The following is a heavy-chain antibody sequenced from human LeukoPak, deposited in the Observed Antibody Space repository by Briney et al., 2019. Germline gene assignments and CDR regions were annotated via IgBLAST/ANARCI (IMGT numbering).Heavy chain of an antibody. Sequence: SQTLSLTCTVSGGSISSGDYYWSWIRQPPGKGLEWIGYIYYSGSTYYNPSLKSRVTISVDTSKNQFSLKLSSVTAADTAVYYCARGPPYYYYYCMDVWGQGTTVTVSS. CDR3: ARGPPYYYYYCMDV. CDR2: IYYSGST. J-gene: IGHJ6*02. V-gene: IGHV4-30-4*01. CDR1: GGSISSGDYY.